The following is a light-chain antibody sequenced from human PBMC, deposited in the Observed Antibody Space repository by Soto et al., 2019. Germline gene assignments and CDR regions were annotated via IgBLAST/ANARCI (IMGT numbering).Light chain of an antibody. CDR3: QQYNNWPPPLT. CDR2: GAS. J-gene: IGKJ4*01. Sequence: EIVMTQSPATLSVSPGERATLSCRASQSVSSNLAWYQQTPGQAPRLLIYGASTRATGIPARFSGSGSGTEFTLTNRSLQPEDFAVYYCQQYNNWPPPLTFGGGTKVDIK. V-gene: IGKV3-15*01. CDR1: QSVSSN.